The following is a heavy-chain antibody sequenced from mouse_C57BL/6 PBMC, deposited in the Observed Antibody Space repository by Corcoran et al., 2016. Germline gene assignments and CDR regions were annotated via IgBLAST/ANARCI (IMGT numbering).Heavy chain of an antibody. CDR1: GYTFTTYG. D-gene: IGHD1-1*01. CDR3: ARGTVVADYAMDY. CDR2: INTYSGVP. V-gene: IGHV9-3*01. J-gene: IGHJ4*01. Sequence: LKKPGETVKISCKASGYTFTTYGMSWVKQAPGKGLKWMGWINTYSGVPTYADDFKGRFAFSLETSASTAYLQINNLKNEDTATYFCARGTVVADYAMDYWGQGTSVTVSS.